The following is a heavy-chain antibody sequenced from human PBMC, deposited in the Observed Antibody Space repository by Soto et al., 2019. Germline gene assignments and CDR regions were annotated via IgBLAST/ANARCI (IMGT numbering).Heavy chain of an antibody. CDR1: GASVTSPEHY. CDR2: IYYGGST. CDR3: ATESGSTYGYFDH. Sequence: SETLSLTCSVSGASVTSPEHYWTWIRQSPGKGLEWIGYIYYGGSTVYNPSLKGRSTVSLDTSKNQFSLNLTSVTAADTAVYFCATESGSTYGYFDHWGQGTQVTVSS. J-gene: IGHJ4*02. D-gene: IGHD5-18*01. V-gene: IGHV4-30-4*01.